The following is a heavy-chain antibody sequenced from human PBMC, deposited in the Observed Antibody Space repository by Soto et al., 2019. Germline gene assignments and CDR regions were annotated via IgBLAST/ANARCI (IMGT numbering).Heavy chain of an antibody. J-gene: IGHJ6*02. D-gene: IGHD2-15*01. CDR2: IIPIFRTA. Sequence: QVQLVQSGAEVKKPGSSVKVSCKASGGTFSSYAISWVRQAPGQGLEWMGGIIPIFRTADYAQKFQGRVTIAAXEXTSTAYMELSSLRSEDTAVYYCASVETQRYYYGMDVWGQGTTVTVSS. CDR1: GGTFSSYA. V-gene: IGHV1-69*12. CDR3: ASVETQRYYYGMDV.